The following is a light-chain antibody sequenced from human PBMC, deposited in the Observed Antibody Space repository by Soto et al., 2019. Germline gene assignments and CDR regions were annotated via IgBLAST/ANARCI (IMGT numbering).Light chain of an antibody. Sequence: DIQMTQSPSTLSASVGDRVTITCRASQSISSWLAWYQQKPGKAPKLLIYDASSLGSGVPSRFSGIGSGTEFTLTISSLQLDDFASYYCQQYNSYSLWTFGQGSKLEIK. J-gene: IGKJ1*01. CDR3: QQYNSYSLWT. CDR2: DAS. CDR1: QSISSW. V-gene: IGKV1-5*01.